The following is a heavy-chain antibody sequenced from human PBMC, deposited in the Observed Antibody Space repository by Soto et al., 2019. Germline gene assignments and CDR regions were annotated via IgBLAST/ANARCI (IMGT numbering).Heavy chain of an antibody. J-gene: IGHJ5*02. CDR1: GFIFSSYS. Sequence: GGSLRLSCAASGFIFSSYSMNWVRQAPGKGLEWVSSISSSSSYIYYADSVKGRFTISRDNAKNSLYLQMNSLRAEDTAVYYCARDRQWLVLGVNWFDPWGQGTLVTVSS. D-gene: IGHD6-19*01. CDR2: ISSSSSYI. V-gene: IGHV3-21*01. CDR3: ARDRQWLVLGVNWFDP.